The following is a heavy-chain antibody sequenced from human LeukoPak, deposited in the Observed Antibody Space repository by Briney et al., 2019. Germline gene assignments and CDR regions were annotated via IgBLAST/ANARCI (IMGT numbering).Heavy chain of an antibody. CDR2: ISGSGGST. Sequence: GGSLRLSCAASGFTLDDYAMHRVRQAPGKGLEWVSAISGSGGSTYYADSVKGRFTISRDNSKNTLYLQMNSLRAEDTAVYYCAKFSRNRDAFDIWGQGTMVTVSS. CDR1: GFTLDDYA. CDR3: AKFSRNRDAFDI. D-gene: IGHD1-14*01. J-gene: IGHJ3*02. V-gene: IGHV3-23*01.